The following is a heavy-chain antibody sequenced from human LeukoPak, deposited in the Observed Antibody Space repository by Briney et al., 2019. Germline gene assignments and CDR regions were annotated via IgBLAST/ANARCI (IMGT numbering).Heavy chain of an antibody. D-gene: IGHD3-10*01. Sequence: GGSLRLSCAASGFTFSDYYMSWIRQAPGKGLKWVSYISSSGSMISDADSVKGRFTISRDNAKKSLYLQMNSLRAEDTAVYYCAKVTYGSGTYGAFDSWGQGTLVTVSS. V-gene: IGHV3-11*01. CDR1: GFTFSDYY. CDR2: ISSSGSMI. CDR3: AKVTYGSGTYGAFDS. J-gene: IGHJ4*02.